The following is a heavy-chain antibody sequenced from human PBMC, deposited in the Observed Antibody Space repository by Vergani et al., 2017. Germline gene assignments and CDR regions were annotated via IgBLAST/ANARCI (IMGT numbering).Heavy chain of an antibody. V-gene: IGHV1-8*01. CDR3: ARGPHKYYYMDV. Sequence: QVQLVQSGAEVKKPGASVKVSCKASAYSFTSYDINWVRQATGQGLEWMGWIDPNSGNTGYIQKFQGRVTMTRDNSISTAYMELSSLTSEDTAVYYCARGPHKYYYMDVWGKGTTVTVSS. CDR1: AYSFTSYD. J-gene: IGHJ6*03. CDR2: IDPNSGNT.